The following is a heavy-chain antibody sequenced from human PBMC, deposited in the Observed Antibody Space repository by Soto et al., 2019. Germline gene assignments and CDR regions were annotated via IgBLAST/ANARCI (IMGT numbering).Heavy chain of an antibody. Sequence: QVKLVQSGAEVKKPGASVKVSCKASGYTFTSYGISWVRQAPGQGLEWMGWISAYNGNKNYAQKLQGRVTMTTDTVTSTAYMELRSLRSDDTAVYYCARAIARPTYYYGSGSYYMDVWGKGTTVTVSS. D-gene: IGHD3-10*01. J-gene: IGHJ6*03. CDR3: ARAIARPTYYYGSGSYYMDV. V-gene: IGHV1-18*01. CDR1: GYTFTSYG. CDR2: ISAYNGNK.